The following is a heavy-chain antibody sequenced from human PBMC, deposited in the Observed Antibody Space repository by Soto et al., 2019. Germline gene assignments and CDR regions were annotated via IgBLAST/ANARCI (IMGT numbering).Heavy chain of an antibody. J-gene: IGHJ6*02. Sequence: KTSETLSLTCTVSGGSISSYYWSWIRQPPGKGLEWIGYIYYSGSTNYNPSLKSRVTISVDTSKNQFSLKLSSVTAADTAVYYCARERPYYYYGMDVWGQGTTVTVSS. CDR2: IYYSGST. CDR3: ARERPYYYYGMDV. V-gene: IGHV4-59*01. CDR1: GGSISSYY.